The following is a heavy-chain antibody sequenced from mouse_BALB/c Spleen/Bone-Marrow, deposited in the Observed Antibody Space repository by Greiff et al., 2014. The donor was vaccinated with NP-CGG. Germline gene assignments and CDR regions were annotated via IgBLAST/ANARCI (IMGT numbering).Heavy chain of an antibody. D-gene: IGHD2-14*01. J-gene: IGHJ4*01. V-gene: IGHV5-4*02. Sequence: DVKLQESGGGLVKPGGSLKLSCAASGFTFSDYYMYWVRQTPERRLEWVATIFDGSNYTYYPDSVKGRFTISRDNAKNSLYLQMSSLKSEDTALYYCARDRGVQGYAMDYWGQGTSVTVSA. CDR1: GFTFSDYY. CDR2: IFDGSNYT. CDR3: ARDRGVQGYAMDY.